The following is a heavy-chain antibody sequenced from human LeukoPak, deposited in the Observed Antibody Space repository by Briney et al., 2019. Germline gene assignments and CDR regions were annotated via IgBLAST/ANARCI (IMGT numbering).Heavy chain of an antibody. Sequence: SETLSLTCAVYGGSLSGYHWSWIRQAPGKGLEWIGDISHTGRSTYNPSLKSRPTMSIDTSRNQFSLRLSSVTAADTSIYFCASTMMTSSYYFDSWGQGTQVIVSS. D-gene: IGHD3-22*01. J-gene: IGHJ4*02. CDR3: ASTMMTSSYYFDS. V-gene: IGHV4-34*01. CDR1: GGSLSGYH. CDR2: ISHTGRS.